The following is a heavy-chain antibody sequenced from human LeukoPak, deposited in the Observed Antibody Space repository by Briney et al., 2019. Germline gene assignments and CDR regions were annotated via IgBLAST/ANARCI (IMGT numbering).Heavy chain of an antibody. CDR1: GYTFTGYY. D-gene: IGHD3-10*01. J-gene: IGHJ4*02. CDR2: IIPIFGTA. V-gene: IGHV1-69*13. Sequence: SVKVSCKASGYTFTGYYMNWVRQAPGQGLEWMGGIIPIFGTANYAQKFQGRVTITADESTSTAYMELSSLRSEDTAVYYCARGSGSYYGYRFDYWGQGTLVTVSS. CDR3: ARGSGSYYGYRFDY.